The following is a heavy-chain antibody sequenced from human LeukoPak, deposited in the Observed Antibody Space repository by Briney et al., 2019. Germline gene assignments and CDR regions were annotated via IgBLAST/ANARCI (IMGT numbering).Heavy chain of an antibody. CDR2: TYTGGST. CDR1: GFTVSDHY. CDR3: ARSALLTADPFDY. V-gene: IGHV3-66*01. J-gene: IGHJ4*02. D-gene: IGHD2-2*01. Sequence: GGSLRLSCAASGFTVSDHYMTWVRQAPGKGLEWVSITYTGGSTYSADSVKDRFTVSRDSSKNTLYLEMNSLRAEDTAIYYCARSALLTADPFDYWGQGTLVTVSS.